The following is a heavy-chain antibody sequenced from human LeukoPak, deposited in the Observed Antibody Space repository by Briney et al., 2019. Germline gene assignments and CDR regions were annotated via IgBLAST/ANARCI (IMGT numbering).Heavy chain of an antibody. D-gene: IGHD7-27*01. Sequence: SETLSLTCTVSGGSISNKYWSWIRQSPGKGLEWIGYIYHTGSTSYSPSLKSRVTISADTSQNQFSLKLSSVTAADTAVYYCASRKLGNDYWGQGTLVTVSS. CDR2: IYHTGST. J-gene: IGHJ4*02. CDR3: ASRKLGNDY. V-gene: IGHV4-59*01. CDR1: GGSISNKY.